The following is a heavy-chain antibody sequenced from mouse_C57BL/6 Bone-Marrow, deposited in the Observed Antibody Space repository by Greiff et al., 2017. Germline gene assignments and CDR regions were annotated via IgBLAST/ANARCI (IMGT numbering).Heavy chain of an antibody. J-gene: IGHJ3*01. CDR3: VRDPFAY. Sequence: VQLKESGGGLVQPKGSLKLSCAASGFSFNTYAMNWVRQAPGKGLEWVARIRSKSNNYASYYADSVKDRFTISRDDSESMLYLQMNNLKTEDTAMYYCVRDPFAYWGQGTLVTVSA. CDR1: GFSFNTYA. CDR2: IRSKSNNYAS. V-gene: IGHV10-1*01.